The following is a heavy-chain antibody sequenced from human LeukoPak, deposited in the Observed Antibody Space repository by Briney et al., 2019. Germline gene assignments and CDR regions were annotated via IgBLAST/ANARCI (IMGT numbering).Heavy chain of an antibody. V-gene: IGHV1-18*01. Sequence: GASVKVSCKASGYTFTSYGISWVRQAPGQGLEWMGWISAYNGNTNYAQKLQGRVTMTTDTSTSTAYMELRSLRSDDTAVYYCARKYSSGWCPHPTGWFDPWGQGTLVTVSS. J-gene: IGHJ5*02. D-gene: IGHD6-19*01. CDR3: ARKYSSGWCPHPTGWFDP. CDR1: GYTFTSYG. CDR2: ISAYNGNT.